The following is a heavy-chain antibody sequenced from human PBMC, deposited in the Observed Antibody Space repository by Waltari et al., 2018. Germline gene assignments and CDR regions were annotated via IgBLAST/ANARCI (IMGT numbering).Heavy chain of an antibody. V-gene: IGHV3-74*01. Sequence: EEQLVESGGNLVQPGGSLRLSCAASGFIISSYWMYWVRQAPGKGLGGGSGISNDGRVTGYADSVKGRFTISRDNAKNTLYLQMNSLRPEDTAVYYCGRSMYVWGHGTTVTVSS. J-gene: IGHJ6*02. CDR3: GRSMYV. CDR2: ISNDGRVT. CDR1: GFIISSYW.